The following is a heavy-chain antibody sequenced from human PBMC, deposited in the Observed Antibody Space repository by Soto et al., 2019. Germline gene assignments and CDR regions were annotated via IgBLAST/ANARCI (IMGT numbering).Heavy chain of an antibody. CDR2: ITANGAFT. Sequence: ESGGGVVRPGGSLRLSCVASGLSLDSYAMTWVRQSPGKALEWVACITANGAFTSYTDSVRGRFTISRDNSKNTLYLQVDSLRADDTAVYYCGKDPNGDYFGAFDFWGQGTTIIVSS. CDR1: GLSLDSYA. CDR3: GKDPNGDYFGAFDF. J-gene: IGHJ3*01. D-gene: IGHD4-17*01. V-gene: IGHV3-23*01.